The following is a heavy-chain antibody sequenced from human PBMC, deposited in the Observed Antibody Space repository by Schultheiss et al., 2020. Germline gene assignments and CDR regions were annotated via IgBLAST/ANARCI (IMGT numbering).Heavy chain of an antibody. CDR2: INWNGGST. CDR1: GFTFVDYG. CDR3: ARVGSSGWYFLSWFDP. J-gene: IGHJ5*02. Sequence: GGSLRLSCAASGFTFVDYGMSWVRQAPGKGLEWVFGINWNGGSTGYADSVKGRFTISRDNAKNSLYLQMNSLRAEDTALYYCARVGSSGWYFLSWFDPWGQGALVTVSS. D-gene: IGHD6-19*01. V-gene: IGHV3-20*04.